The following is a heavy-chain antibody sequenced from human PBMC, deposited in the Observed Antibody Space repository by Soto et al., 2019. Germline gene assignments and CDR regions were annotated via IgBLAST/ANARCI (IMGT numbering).Heavy chain of an antibody. V-gene: IGHV1-2*04. D-gene: IGHD5-18*01. CDR2: INPNSGDT. J-gene: IGHJ4*02. CDR1: VYTFTGYY. CDR3: ATGRGYNYAYSPGPLVELDY. Sequence: GASVKVSCKASVYTFTGYYIHWVRQAPGQGLEWMGWINPNSGDTNYAQKFQGWVTMTRDTSISTAYMELSRLRSDDTAVYYCATGRGYNYAYSPGPLVELDYWGQGTLVTVSS.